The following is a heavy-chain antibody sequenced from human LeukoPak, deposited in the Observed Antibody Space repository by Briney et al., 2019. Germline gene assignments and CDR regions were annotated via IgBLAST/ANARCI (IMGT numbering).Heavy chain of an antibody. Sequence: PSETLSLTCTVSGGSISSFYWSWIRQPPGQGLEWVGYMYYGGSPNYNPSLKSRVITSLDTSKKQFSLKLNSVTTADTAVYYCVTGRYSYGWYDHWGQGSLVIVPS. CDR3: VTGRYSYGWYDH. CDR2: MYYGGSP. CDR1: GGSISSFY. D-gene: IGHD1-26*01. V-gene: IGHV4-59*13. J-gene: IGHJ5*02.